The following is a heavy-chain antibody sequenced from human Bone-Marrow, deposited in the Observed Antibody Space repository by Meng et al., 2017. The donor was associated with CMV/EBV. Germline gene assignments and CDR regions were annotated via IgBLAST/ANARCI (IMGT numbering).Heavy chain of an antibody. Sequence: ASVKVSCKASGGTFSSYAISWVRQAPGQGLEWMGIINPSGGSTSYAQKFQGRVTMTRDTSTSTVYMELSSLRSEDTAVYYCAREIHPAYYYYGMDVWGQGTTVTVSS. J-gene: IGHJ6*02. V-gene: IGHV1-46*01. CDR3: AREIHPAYYYYGMDV. CDR2: INPSGGST. CDR1: GGTFSSYA.